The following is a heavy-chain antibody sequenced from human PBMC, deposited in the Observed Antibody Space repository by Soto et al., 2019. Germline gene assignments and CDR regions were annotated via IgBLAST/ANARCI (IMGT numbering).Heavy chain of an antibody. Sequence: QVQLVESGGGVVQPGRSLRLSCAASGFTFSSYGMHWVRQAPGKGLEWVAVILSDGNNKFYADSVKGRFTISRDNSKNTLYLQMDSLRVEDTAVYYCAKGRGNYGAIDSWGQGTLVTVSS. CDR3: AKGRGNYGAIDS. J-gene: IGHJ4*02. D-gene: IGHD4-17*01. V-gene: IGHV3-30*18. CDR2: ILSDGNNK. CDR1: GFTFSSYG.